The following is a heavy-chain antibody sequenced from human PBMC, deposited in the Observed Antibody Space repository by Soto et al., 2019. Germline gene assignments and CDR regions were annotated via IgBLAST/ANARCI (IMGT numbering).Heavy chain of an antibody. CDR1: GFTFSDYA. D-gene: IGHD2-15*01. J-gene: IGHJ3*02. Sequence: GGSLRLSCAASGFTFSDYAMSWVRQAPGKGLEWVSGLGGSNSDTHYAASVGGRFTVSRDNSRSTLFLQMNSLRVEDTAVYYCAKDKVDHNSVWDPFDIWGQGTMVTVSS. CDR3: AKDKVDHNSVWDPFDI. CDR2: LGGSNSDT. V-gene: IGHV3-23*01.